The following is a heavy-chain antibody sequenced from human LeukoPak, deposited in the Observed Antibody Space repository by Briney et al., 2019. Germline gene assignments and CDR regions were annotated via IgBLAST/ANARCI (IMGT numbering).Heavy chain of an antibody. J-gene: IGHJ3*02. CDR2: ISGSGGST. CDR1: GFTFSSYA. V-gene: IGHV3-23*01. Sequence: GGSLRLSCAASGFTFSSYAMSWVRQAPGKGLEWVSGISGSGGSTYYADSVKGRFTISGDNSKNTLYLQMNSLRAEDTAVYYCAKLPVATGWAAFDIWGQGTMVTVSS. CDR3: AKLPVATGWAAFDI. D-gene: IGHD5-12*01.